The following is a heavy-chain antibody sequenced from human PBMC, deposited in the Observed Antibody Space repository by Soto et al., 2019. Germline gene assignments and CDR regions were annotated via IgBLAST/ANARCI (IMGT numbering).Heavy chain of an antibody. Sequence: QVQLVQSGAEVKKPGASVKVSCKASGYTFTNYDIHWVRQASGQGPEWMGWMNPTTGNIGYAQEFQGRVTMTRDTSMNTAYMELSSLKSEDAAVYYCARLTMIRGVTFDYWGQGTLVTVSS. J-gene: IGHJ4*02. CDR3: ARLTMIRGVTFDY. V-gene: IGHV1-8*01. CDR2: MNPTTGNI. D-gene: IGHD3-10*01. CDR1: GYTFTNYD.